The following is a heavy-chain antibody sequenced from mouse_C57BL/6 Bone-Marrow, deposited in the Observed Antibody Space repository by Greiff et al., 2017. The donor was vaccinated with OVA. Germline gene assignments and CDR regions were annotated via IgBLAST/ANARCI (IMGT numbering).Heavy chain of an antibody. CDR2: IDPENGDT. Sequence: EVQLKESGAELVRPGASVKLSCTASGFNIKDDYMHWVKQRPEQGLEWIGWIDPENGDTEYASKFQGKATITADTSSNTAYLQLSSLTSEDTAVYYCTTTYYDYPRGYGGQGTTLTVSS. CDR3: TTTYYDYPRGY. J-gene: IGHJ2*01. D-gene: IGHD2-4*01. CDR1: GFNIKDDY. V-gene: IGHV14-4*01.